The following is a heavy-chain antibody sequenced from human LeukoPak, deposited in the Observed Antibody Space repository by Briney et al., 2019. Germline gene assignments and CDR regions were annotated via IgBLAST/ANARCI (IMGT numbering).Heavy chain of an antibody. D-gene: IGHD5-18*01. CDR1: GFTFSRYW. V-gene: IGHV3-7*01. CDR2: MKQDGSEK. Sequence: PGGSLRLSCAASGFTFSRYWMNWFRQPPGKGLEWAANMKQDGSEKYYVDSVKGRFTISRDNAKNSLYLRMDSLRAEGTAVYYCARDPSRRYTYGYGDSWGQGTLVTVSS. CDR3: ARDPSRRYTYGYGDS. J-gene: IGHJ4*02.